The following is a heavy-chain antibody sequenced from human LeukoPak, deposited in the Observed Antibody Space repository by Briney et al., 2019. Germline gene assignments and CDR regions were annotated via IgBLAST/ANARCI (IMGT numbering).Heavy chain of an antibody. D-gene: IGHD6-19*01. CDR2: IYYSGST. V-gene: IGHV4-30-4*07. J-gene: IGHJ4*02. CDR1: GGSISSGDYS. CDR3: ARSGWPRDYYFDY. Sequence: KPSETLSLTCAVSGGSISSGDYSWSWIRQPPGKGLEWIGYIYYSGSTYYNPSLESRVTISVDTSKNQFSLKLSSVTAADTAVYYCARSGWPRDYYFDYWGQGTLVTVSS.